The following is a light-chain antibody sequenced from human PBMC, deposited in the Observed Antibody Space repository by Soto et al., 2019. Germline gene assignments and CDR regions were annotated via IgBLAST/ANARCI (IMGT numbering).Light chain of an antibody. Sequence: QSVLTQPPSASGTPGQRVSISCSGNSSNIGSNTVNWYHQLPGTAPQLLIYSDDQRPSGVPDRFSGSKSGTSASLAISGLQAEDEADYYCAAWDDSLSGYVFGTGTKVTVL. V-gene: IGLV1-44*01. J-gene: IGLJ1*01. CDR1: SSNIGSNT. CDR3: AAWDDSLSGYV. CDR2: SDD.